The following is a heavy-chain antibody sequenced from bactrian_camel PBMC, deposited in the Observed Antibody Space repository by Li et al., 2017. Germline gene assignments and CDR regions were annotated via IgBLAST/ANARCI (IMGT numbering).Heavy chain of an antibody. Sequence: VQLVESGGGSVQAGGTLTLSCTASGYNSSRYCMGWFRQAPGKEREGVAIYTGGGRVEYADAVKGRFTISEDNAKNTAYLQMNSLKSEDTALYYCAVRYGLGAKRGGYNYWGQGTQVTVS. D-gene: IGHD3*01. CDR1: GYNSSRYC. CDR2: IYTGGGRV. J-gene: IGHJ4*01. V-gene: IGHV3S40*01. CDR3: AVRYGLGAKRGGYNY.